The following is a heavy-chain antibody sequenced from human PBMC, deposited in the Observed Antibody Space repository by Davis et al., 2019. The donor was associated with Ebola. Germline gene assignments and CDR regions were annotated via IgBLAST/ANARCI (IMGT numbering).Heavy chain of an antibody. D-gene: IGHD2-2*01. CDR3: ARDITVIPSTMEYYFDS. Sequence: SVKVSCKASGYTFTSYDISWVRQAPGQGLEWMGGIIPIFGTANYAQKVQGRVTLTTDTSTSTAYMELRSLRSDDTAVYYCARDITVIPSTMEYYFDSWGQGTLVTVSS. CDR2: IIPIFGTA. J-gene: IGHJ4*02. CDR1: GYTFTSYD. V-gene: IGHV1-69*05.